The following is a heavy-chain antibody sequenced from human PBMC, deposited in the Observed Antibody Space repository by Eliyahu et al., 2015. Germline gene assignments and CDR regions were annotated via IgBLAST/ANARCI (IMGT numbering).Heavy chain of an antibody. Sequence: QVQLGQSGAEVRXSGSSVXVSCKAXXXPFRSYTFSWVRQAPGQGLEWMGGIIPIFGATNYAQKFQDRLTITVDESSSTSYMALRRLTPDDTATYYCARPSKSSITMIGGSFDIWGQGTTVTVSS. D-gene: IGHD3-10*01. CDR3: ARPSKSSITMIGGSFDI. J-gene: IGHJ3*02. CDR2: IIPIFGAT. CDR1: XXPFRSYT. V-gene: IGHV1-69*01.